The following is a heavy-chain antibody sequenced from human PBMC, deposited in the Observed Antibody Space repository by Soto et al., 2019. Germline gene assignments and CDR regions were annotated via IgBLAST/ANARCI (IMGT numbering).Heavy chain of an antibody. CDR2: IWYDGSNK. Sequence: GGSLRLSCAASGFTFSNYGMHWVRQAPGKGLEWVALIWYDGSNKYYADSVKGRFTISRDNSRDTLYLQMNSLRDEDAAVYYCAKVRGGDDAFDIWGQGTMVTVSS. J-gene: IGHJ3*02. CDR3: AKVRGGDDAFDI. V-gene: IGHV3-33*06. D-gene: IGHD3-16*01. CDR1: GFTFSNYG.